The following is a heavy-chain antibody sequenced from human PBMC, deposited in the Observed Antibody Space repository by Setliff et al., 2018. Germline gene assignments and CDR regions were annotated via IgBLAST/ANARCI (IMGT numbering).Heavy chain of an antibody. CDR2: IFWDDDK. D-gene: IGHD2-2*01. CDR3: AHISRVAYVNIKYYFDY. V-gene: IGHV2-5*02. CDR1: GFSLTTDGVG. Sequence: SGPTLVNPTQTLTLTCTFSGFSLTTDGVGVGWIRQPPGKAPEWLALIFWDDDKRYSPSLKSRLTITKDTPKNQVVLTMTNMDPVDTATDYCAHISRVAYVNIKYYFDYWGQGTLVTVSS. J-gene: IGHJ4*02.